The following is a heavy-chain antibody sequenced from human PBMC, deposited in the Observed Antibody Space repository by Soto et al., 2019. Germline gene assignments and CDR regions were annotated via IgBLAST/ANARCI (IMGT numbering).Heavy chain of an antibody. CDR1: GLTFSSYG. D-gene: IGHD3-22*01. CDR2: ILNDGSNK. CDR3: AKEWVYDSSGRSFDY. V-gene: IGHV3-30*18. J-gene: IGHJ4*02. Sequence: GGSLRLSCAASGLTFSSYGMHWVRQAPGKGLEWVAVILNDGSNKYYAGSVKGRFTISRDNSKNTLYLQMNSLRAEDTAVFYCAKEWVYDSSGRSFDYWGQGTLVTVSS.